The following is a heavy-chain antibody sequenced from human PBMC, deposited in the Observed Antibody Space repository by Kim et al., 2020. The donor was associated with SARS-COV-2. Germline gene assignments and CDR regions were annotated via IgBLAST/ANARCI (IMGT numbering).Heavy chain of an antibody. J-gene: IGHJ4*02. CDR3: ARATLAYGDYADY. Sequence: ASVKVSCKASGYAFTSYAMNWVRQAPGQGLEWMGWINTNTGNPTYAQGFTGRFVFSLDTFVSTAYLQISTLKAEDTAVYYCARATLAYGDYADYWGQGTLVTVSS. CDR2: INTNTGNP. D-gene: IGHD4-17*01. CDR1: GYAFTSYA. V-gene: IGHV7-4-1*02.